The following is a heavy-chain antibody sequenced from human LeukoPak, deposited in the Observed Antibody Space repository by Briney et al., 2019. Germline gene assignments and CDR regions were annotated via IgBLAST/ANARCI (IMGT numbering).Heavy chain of an antibody. CDR2: ISGSASST. V-gene: IGHV3-23*01. J-gene: IGHJ4*02. CDR3: ARSTPADY. CDR1: GFTFSSYA. Sequence: PGGSLRLSCEASGFTFSSYAMSWVRQAPGKGLEWVSTISGSASSTYYADSVKGRFTISRDNSKSTLYLQMNSLRDEDAAVYYCARSTPADYWGQGTLVTVSS. D-gene: IGHD2-15*01.